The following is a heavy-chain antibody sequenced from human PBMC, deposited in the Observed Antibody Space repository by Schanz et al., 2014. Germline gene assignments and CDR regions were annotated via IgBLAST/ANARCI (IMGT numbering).Heavy chain of an antibody. V-gene: IGHV3-23*01. CDR2: MYINSGST. Sequence: EVQLLESGGGLVQPGGSLRLSCAASGFTFSNYAMSWVRQAPGKGLEWISSMYINSGSTQYADSVKGRFIISRDSSKNTLFLQMNSLRAEDTAVYFCARDGGRDGYNLAFDVGGQGTLVTVSS. CDR3: ARDGGRDGYNLAFDV. D-gene: IGHD5-12*01. J-gene: IGHJ3*01. CDR1: GFTFSNYA.